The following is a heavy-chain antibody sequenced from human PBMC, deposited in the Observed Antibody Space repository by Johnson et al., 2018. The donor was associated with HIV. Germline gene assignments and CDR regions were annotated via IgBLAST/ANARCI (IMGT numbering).Heavy chain of an antibody. Sequence: QVQLVESGGGLVKPGGSLRLSCAASGFTFSNAWMSWVRQRQAPGKGLEWVAVISYDGSNKYYADSVKVRFTISRDNALNSLYLQMNSLRVEDTALYYCARGRDSSGWYRNVFDIWGQGTMVTVSS. CDR3: ARGRDSSGWYRNVFDI. J-gene: IGHJ3*02. CDR1: GFTFSNAW. CDR2: ISYDGSNK. D-gene: IGHD6-19*01. V-gene: IGHV3-30*03.